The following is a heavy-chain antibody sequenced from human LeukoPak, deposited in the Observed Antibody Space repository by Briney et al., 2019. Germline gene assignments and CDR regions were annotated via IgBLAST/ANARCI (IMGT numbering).Heavy chain of an antibody. J-gene: IGHJ4*02. D-gene: IGHD3-10*01. CDR3: ARAVRGVTVDY. CDR1: GGSISSSSYY. V-gene: IGHV4-39*01. Sequence: SETLSLTCTVSGGSISSSSYYWGWIRQPPGKGLEWIGSIYYSGSTYYNPSLKSRVTISVDTSKNQFSLKLSSVTAAGTAVYYCARAVRGVTVDYWGQGTLVTVSS. CDR2: IYYSGST.